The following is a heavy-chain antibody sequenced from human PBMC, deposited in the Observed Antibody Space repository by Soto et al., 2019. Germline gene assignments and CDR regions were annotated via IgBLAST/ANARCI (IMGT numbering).Heavy chain of an antibody. Sequence: PVGSLRLSCAASGFTFDNYAMYWVRQAPGKGLEWVSGIGWNSYTINYADSVKGRFTISRDNAKNSLYLQMNSLRVEDTALYYCARGYSGFGASSYFDYWGQGTLVTVSS. CDR3: ARGYSGFGASSYFDY. CDR2: IGWNSYTI. CDR1: GFTFDNYA. D-gene: IGHD3-16*01. J-gene: IGHJ4*02. V-gene: IGHV3-9*01.